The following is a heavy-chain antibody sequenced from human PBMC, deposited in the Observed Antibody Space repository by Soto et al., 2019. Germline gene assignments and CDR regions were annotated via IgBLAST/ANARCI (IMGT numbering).Heavy chain of an antibody. CDR1: GGSISSSSFH. J-gene: IGHJ5*02. CDR3: ARRERAAGTDWWFDP. V-gene: IGHV4-39*01. CDR2: IYYSGSP. Sequence: QLQLQESGPGLVKPSETLSLTCTVSGGSISSSSFHWGWIRQPPGKGLEWIGSIYYSGSPYYSPSLKRRVTISVDTSKNQFSLKLSSVTAADTAVYYCARRERAAGTDWWFDPWGQGTLVTVSS. D-gene: IGHD6-13*01.